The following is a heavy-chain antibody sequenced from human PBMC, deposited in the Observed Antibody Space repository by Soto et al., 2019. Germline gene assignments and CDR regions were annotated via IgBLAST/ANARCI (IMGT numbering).Heavy chain of an antibody. CDR2: ISYDGSNK. V-gene: IGHV3-30*04. J-gene: IGHJ4*02. Sequence: GGSLRLSCAASGFTFSSYAMHWVRQAPGEGLEWVAVISYDGSNKYYADSVKGRFTISRDNSKNTLYLQMNSLRAEDTAVYYCARPYSSSWRAYFDYWGQGTLVTVSS. CDR1: GFTFSSYA. D-gene: IGHD6-13*01. CDR3: ARPYSSSWRAYFDY.